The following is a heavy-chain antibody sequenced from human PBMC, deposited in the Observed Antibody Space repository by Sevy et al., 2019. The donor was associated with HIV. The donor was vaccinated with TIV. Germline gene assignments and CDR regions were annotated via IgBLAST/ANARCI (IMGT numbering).Heavy chain of an antibody. CDR3: ARVPNIVVVVAATSRFDP. V-gene: IGHV1-18*01. CDR1: GYTFTSYG. Sequence: ASVKVSCKASGYTFTSYGISWVRQAPGQGLEWMGWISAYNGNTNYAQKLQGGVTMTTDTSTSTAYMELRSLRSDDTAVYYCARVPNIVVVVAATSRFDPWGQGTLVTVSS. CDR2: ISAYNGNT. D-gene: IGHD2-15*01. J-gene: IGHJ5*02.